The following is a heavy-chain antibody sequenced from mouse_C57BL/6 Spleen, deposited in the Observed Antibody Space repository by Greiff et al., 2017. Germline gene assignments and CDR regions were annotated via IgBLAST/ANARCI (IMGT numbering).Heavy chain of an antibody. V-gene: IGHV8-12*01. CDR1: GFSLSTSGMG. CDR2: IYWDDDK. Sequence: QVQLKESGPGILQSSQTLSLTCSFSGFSLSTSGMGVSWIRQPSGKGLEWLAHIYWDDDKRYNPSLKSRLTISKDTSRNQVFLKITSVDTADTATYYCARSFYYDYDEGFAYWGQGTLVTVSA. CDR3: ARSFYYDYDEGFAY. D-gene: IGHD2-4*01. J-gene: IGHJ3*01.